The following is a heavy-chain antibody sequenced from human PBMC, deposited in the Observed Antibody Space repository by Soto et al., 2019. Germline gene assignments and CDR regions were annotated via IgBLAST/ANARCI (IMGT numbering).Heavy chain of an antibody. Sequence: QVQLQESGPGLVKPSQTLSLTCPVSGGSISSGDYYWSWIRQPPGKGLEWIGYIYYSGSTYYNPSRKSRVTISVDTSKNQFSLKLSSVTAADTAVYYCASVFLDSSGYYDYWGQGTLVTVSS. J-gene: IGHJ4*02. CDR3: ASVFLDSSGYYDY. CDR1: GGSISSGDYY. CDR2: IYYSGST. V-gene: IGHV4-30-4*01. D-gene: IGHD3-22*01.